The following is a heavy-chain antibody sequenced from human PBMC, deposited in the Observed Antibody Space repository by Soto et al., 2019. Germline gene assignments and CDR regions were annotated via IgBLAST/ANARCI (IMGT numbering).Heavy chain of an antibody. J-gene: IGHJ5*02. V-gene: IGHV1-18*01. CDR1: GYTFTNYG. CDR2: INPYSGNT. Sequence: ASVKVSCKASGYTFTNYGISWVRQAPGQGLEWMGWINPYSGNTSYAQKLQGRVTMTTNTSTSTAYMELSSLRSEDTAVYYCAREHYGNSAWFDPWGQGTLVTVSS. D-gene: IGHD3-10*01. CDR3: AREHYGNSAWFDP.